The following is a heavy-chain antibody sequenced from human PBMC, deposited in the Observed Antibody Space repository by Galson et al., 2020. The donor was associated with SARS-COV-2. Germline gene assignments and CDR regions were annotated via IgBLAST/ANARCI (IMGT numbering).Heavy chain of an antibody. J-gene: IGHJ3*02. Sequence: KTGGSLRLSCTASGFSFSYPWMRWVRQAPGKGLERVGHITSKTDNGIADYAAPVKGRFTISRDDSKNMVYLQMDSLKTEDTAVYYCTRVSGPNSGYFAFDIWGQGTMVTVSS. D-gene: IGHD3-22*01. V-gene: IGHV3-15*01. CDR3: TRVSGPNSGYFAFDI. CDR2: ITSKTDNGIA. CDR1: GFSFSYPW.